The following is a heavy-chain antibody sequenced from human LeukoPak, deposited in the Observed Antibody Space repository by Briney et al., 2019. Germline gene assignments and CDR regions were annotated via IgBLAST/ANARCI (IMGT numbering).Heavy chain of an antibody. D-gene: IGHD3-10*01. CDR1: GGSFSGYY. V-gene: IGHV4-34*01. CDR3: ASPTGLSYYYGSGSYYSAAFDY. J-gene: IGHJ4*02. Sequence: SETLSLTCAVYGGSFSGYYWSWIRQPPGKGLEWIGEINHSGSTNYNPSLKSRVTISVDTSKNQFSLKLSSVTAADTAVYYCASPTGLSYYYGSGSYYSAAFDYWGQGTLVTVSS. CDR2: INHSGST.